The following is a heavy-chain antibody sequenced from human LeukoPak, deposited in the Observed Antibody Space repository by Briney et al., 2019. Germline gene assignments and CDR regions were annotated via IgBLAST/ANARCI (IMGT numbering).Heavy chain of an antibody. Sequence: KPSKTLSLTCTVSGGSIGTYYWSWIRQSPGKGLEWIGYIYVTGTRYNPYLQSRVTISVDRSRNQFFLKMSSATAADTAVYYCARHIGGGIEDMDVWGKGTKVTVSS. V-gene: IGHV4-59*08. D-gene: IGHD3-16*02. J-gene: IGHJ6*03. CDR2: IYVTGT. CDR3: ARHIGGGIEDMDV. CDR1: GGSIGTYY.